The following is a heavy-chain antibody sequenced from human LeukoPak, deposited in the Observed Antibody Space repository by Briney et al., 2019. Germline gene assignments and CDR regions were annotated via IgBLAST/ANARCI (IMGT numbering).Heavy chain of an antibody. Sequence: ASVKVSCKASGYTFTGYYIHWVRQAPGQGLEWMGWINTNTGNPTYAQGFTGRFVFSLDTSVSTAYLQISSLKAEDTAVYYCARYPVLRFLEWLSQEYYFDYWGQGTLVTVSS. J-gene: IGHJ4*02. CDR1: GYTFTGYY. CDR3: ARYPVLRFLEWLSQEYYFDY. CDR2: INTNTGNP. V-gene: IGHV7-4-1*02. D-gene: IGHD3-3*01.